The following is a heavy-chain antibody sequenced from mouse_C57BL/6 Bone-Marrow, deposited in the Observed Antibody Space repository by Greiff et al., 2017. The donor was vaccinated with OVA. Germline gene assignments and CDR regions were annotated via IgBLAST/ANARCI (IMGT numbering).Heavy chain of an antibody. J-gene: IGHJ1*03. V-gene: IGHV1-50*01. CDR1: GYTFTSYW. CDR3: ARGIPYYYGSVYWYFDV. CDR2: IDPSDSYT. Sequence: QVQLQQPGAELVKPGASVKLSCKASGYTFTSYWMQWVKQRPGQGLEWIGEIDPSDSYTNYNQKFKGKATLTVDTSSSTAYMQLSSLTSEDAAVYYCARGIPYYYGSVYWYFDVWGTGTTVTVAS. D-gene: IGHD1-1*01.